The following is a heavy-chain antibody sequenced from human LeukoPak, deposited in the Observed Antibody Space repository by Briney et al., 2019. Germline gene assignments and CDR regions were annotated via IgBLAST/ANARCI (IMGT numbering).Heavy chain of an antibody. CDR3: AKGSGIVLSGHLDY. J-gene: IGHJ4*02. CDR2: VRHDGSNK. D-gene: IGHD2/OR15-2a*01. Sequence: PGGSLRLSCAASGFTFSSYAMHWVRQAPGKGLEWVAFVRHDGSNKYDADSVKGRFTISRDNSKNTLYLQMNSLRAEDTAVYYCAKGSGIVLSGHLDYWGQGILVTVST. V-gene: IGHV3-30*02. CDR1: GFTFSSYA.